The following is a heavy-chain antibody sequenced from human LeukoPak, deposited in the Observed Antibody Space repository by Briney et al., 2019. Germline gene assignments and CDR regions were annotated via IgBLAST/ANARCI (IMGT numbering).Heavy chain of an antibody. CDR2: IKQDGSEK. Sequence: GGSLRLSCAASVFTFSDYSMNWVRQAPGKGLEWVANIKQDGSEKYYVDSVKGRFTISRDNAKNSLYLQMNSLRAEDTAVYYCARDLVDCGGDCHNWFDPWGQGTLVTVSS. V-gene: IGHV3-7*01. J-gene: IGHJ5*02. D-gene: IGHD2-21*01. CDR3: ARDLVDCGGDCHNWFDP. CDR1: VFTFSDYS.